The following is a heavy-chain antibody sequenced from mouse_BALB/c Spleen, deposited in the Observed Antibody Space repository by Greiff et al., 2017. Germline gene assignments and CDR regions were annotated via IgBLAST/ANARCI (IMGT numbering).Heavy chain of an antibody. CDR3: ARDGGRGYFDY. V-gene: IGHV7-3*02. CDR1: GFTFTDYY. Sequence: DVKLVESGGGLVQPGGSLRLSCATSGFTFTDYYMSWVRQPPGKALEWLGFIRNKANGYTTEYSASVKGRFTISRDNSQSILYLQMNTLRAEDSATYYCARDGGRGYFDYWGQGTTLTVSS. J-gene: IGHJ2*01. CDR2: IRNKANGYTT. D-gene: IGHD3-3*01.